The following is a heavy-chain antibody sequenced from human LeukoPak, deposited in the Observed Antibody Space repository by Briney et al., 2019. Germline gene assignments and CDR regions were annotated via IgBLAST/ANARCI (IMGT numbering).Heavy chain of an antibody. CDR2: IYYSGST. CDR3: ARRHHYYDSSGYYYFARWYFDL. J-gene: IGHJ2*01. Sequence: SETLSLTCTVSGGSISSYYWSWIRQPPGKGLEWIGYIYYSGSTNYNPSLKSRVTISVDTSKNQFSLKLSSVTAADTAVYYCARRHHYYDSSGYYYFARWYFDLWGRGTLVTVSS. V-gene: IGHV4-59*12. D-gene: IGHD3-22*01. CDR1: GGSISSYY.